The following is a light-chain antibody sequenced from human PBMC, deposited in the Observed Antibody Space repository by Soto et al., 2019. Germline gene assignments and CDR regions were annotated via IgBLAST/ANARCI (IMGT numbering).Light chain of an antibody. J-gene: IGLJ2*01. V-gene: IGLV1-44*01. Sequence: QSVLTQPPSASATPGQRVSISCSGGSSNVGGFPVNWYQHLPGTAPKLLLYHNTQRPSGVPDRFSGSKSGTSASLAISGLQPEDEGTYYCAAWDGSLSGVIFGGGTKLTV. CDR2: HNT. CDR1: SSNVGGFP. CDR3: AAWDGSLSGVI.